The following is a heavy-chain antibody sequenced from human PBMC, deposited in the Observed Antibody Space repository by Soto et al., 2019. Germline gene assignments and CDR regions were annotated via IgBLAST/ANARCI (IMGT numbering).Heavy chain of an antibody. D-gene: IGHD4-4*01. J-gene: IGHJ5*02. Sequence: SETLSLTCTVSGGSISSYYWSWIRQPPGKGLEWIGYIYYSGSTNYNPFLKSRVTISVDTSKNQFSLKLNSVTAADTAVYYCARAYSPYHWFDPWGQGTQVTVSS. CDR2: IYYSGST. CDR1: GGSISSYY. CDR3: ARAYSPYHWFDP. V-gene: IGHV4-59*01.